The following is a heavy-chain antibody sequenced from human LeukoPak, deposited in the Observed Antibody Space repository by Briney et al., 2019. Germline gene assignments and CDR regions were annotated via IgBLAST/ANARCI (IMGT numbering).Heavy chain of an antibody. CDR1: GDSISGSY. Sequence: SETLSLTCTVSGDSISGSYWSWIRQPPGKGLEWVGYIYRSGTTSYNPALKSRVTMAVDTSKNQFSLNLDSVTAADTAVYYCARHTATTYSSSSDWFDPRGQGTLVTVSS. CDR2: IYRSGTT. D-gene: IGHD6-6*01. J-gene: IGHJ5*02. V-gene: IGHV4-4*09. CDR3: ARHTATTYSSSSDWFDP.